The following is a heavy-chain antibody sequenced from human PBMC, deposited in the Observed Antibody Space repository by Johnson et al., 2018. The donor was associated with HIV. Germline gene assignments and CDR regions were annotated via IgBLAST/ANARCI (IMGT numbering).Heavy chain of an antibody. D-gene: IGHD3-22*01. CDR3: VKDQGFIMIVKNVFDM. Sequence: QVQLVESGGGVVQPGRSLRLSCAASGFTFSSYAMHWVRQAPGKGLECVAVISYDGSNKYDGSNKYYADSVKGRFTISRDNSKNTLYLQMNSLRAEDTAVYYCVKDQGFIMIVKNVFDMWGQGTMVTVSS. J-gene: IGHJ3*02. V-gene: IGHV3-30-3*01. CDR1: GFTFSSYA. CDR2: ISYDGSNKYDGSNK.